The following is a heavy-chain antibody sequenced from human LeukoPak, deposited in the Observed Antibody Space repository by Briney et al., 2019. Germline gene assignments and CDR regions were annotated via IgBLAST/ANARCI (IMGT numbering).Heavy chain of an antibody. D-gene: IGHD4-17*01. J-gene: IGHJ4*02. CDR3: ARGPPDGDYFDY. Sequence: SETLSLTCTVSGASISNYYWSWIRQPPGKGLEWIGNIYYTGSTNYNPSLKSRVTISVDTSKNQFSLKLSSVTAADTAVYYCARGPPDGDYFDYWGQGTLVTVSS. CDR2: IYYTGST. CDR1: GASISNYY. V-gene: IGHV4-59*01.